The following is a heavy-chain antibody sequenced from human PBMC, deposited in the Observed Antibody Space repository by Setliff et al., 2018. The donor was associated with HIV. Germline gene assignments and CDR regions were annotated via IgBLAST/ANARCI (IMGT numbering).Heavy chain of an antibody. Sequence: LRLSCAASGFTFSRYGMHWVRQAPGKGLEWVAFISYDGSKKYDADFVKGRFTISRDNSKNTLYLQMNSLRTDDTAVYFCAGDFSTYYSIDSWGQGTLVTVSS. CDR3: AGDFSTYYSIDS. CDR1: GFTFSRYG. J-gene: IGHJ4*02. CDR2: ISYDGSKK. D-gene: IGHD3-22*01. V-gene: IGHV3-30*04.